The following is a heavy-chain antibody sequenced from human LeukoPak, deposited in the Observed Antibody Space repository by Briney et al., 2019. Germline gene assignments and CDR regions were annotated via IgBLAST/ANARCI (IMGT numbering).Heavy chain of an antibody. CDR1: GFTFSSYG. D-gene: IGHD5-12*01. V-gene: IGHV3-30*03. CDR3: ARDRRGGYDWSFDY. CDR2: ISYDGSNK. J-gene: IGHJ4*02. Sequence: PGGSLRLSCAASGFTFSSYGMHWVRQAPGKGLEWVAVISYDGSNKYYADSVKGRFTISRDNSKNTLYLQMNSLRAEDTAVYYCARDRRGGYDWSFDYWGQGTLVTVSS.